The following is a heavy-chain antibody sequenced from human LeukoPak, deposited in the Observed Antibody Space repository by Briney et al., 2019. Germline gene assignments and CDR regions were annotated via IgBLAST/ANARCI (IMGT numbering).Heavy chain of an antibody. CDR3: ASDDYSRDYYYGLDV. Sequence: SETLSLTCTVSGGSFSSYYWTRIRQPPGKGLEWIGYIYYSGSTNYNPSLESRVTISVDTSKNQFSLKLRSVTAADTAVYYCASDDYSRDYYYGLDVWGQGTTVTVSS. CDR1: GGSFSSYY. D-gene: IGHD4-11*01. J-gene: IGHJ6*02. V-gene: IGHV4-59*01. CDR2: IYYSGST.